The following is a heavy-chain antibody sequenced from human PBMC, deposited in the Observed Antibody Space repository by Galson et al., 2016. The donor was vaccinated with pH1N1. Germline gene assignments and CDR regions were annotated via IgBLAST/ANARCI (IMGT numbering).Heavy chain of an antibody. CDR1: GFTFSHYA. Sequence: SLRLSCAASGFTFSHYAMHWVRQAPGNGLEWVAVISYVESNKDYADSVKGRFTVSRDNSKNTLYLQMNSLRAEDTALYYCARDHVYGDYFERFFDLWGRGTLVTVSS. J-gene: IGHJ2*01. CDR3: ARDHVYGDYFERFFDL. CDR2: ISYVESNK. D-gene: IGHD4-17*01. V-gene: IGHV3-30-3*01.